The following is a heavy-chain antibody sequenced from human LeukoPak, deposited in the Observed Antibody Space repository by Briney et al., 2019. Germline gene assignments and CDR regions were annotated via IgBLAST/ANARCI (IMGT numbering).Heavy chain of an antibody. CDR2: TNWNAGST. Sequence: PGGSLRLSCAASGFTFDDYGMSWVRQAPGKGLEWDSGTNWNAGSTGYADSVKGRFTISRDNAERSLYLQMNSLRAEDTALYYCARELTTGIGYYYMDVWGKGTTVTVSS. CDR3: ARELTTGIGYYYMDV. V-gene: IGHV3-20*04. J-gene: IGHJ6*03. D-gene: IGHD3-22*01. CDR1: GFTFDDYG.